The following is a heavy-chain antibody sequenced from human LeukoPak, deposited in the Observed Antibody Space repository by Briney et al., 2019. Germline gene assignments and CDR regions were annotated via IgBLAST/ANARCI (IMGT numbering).Heavy chain of an antibody. Sequence: GGSLRLSCAASGFTFSHYWMSWARQAPGKGLEWVANINQDGSEKYYVDSVNGRFTISRNNSKSSLYLQMNSLRAEDTAIYFCAVSSGSCPDWGQGTLVSVSS. J-gene: IGHJ4*02. CDR1: GFTFSHYW. CDR3: AVSSGSCPD. CDR2: INQDGSEK. V-gene: IGHV3-7*02. D-gene: IGHD3-10*01.